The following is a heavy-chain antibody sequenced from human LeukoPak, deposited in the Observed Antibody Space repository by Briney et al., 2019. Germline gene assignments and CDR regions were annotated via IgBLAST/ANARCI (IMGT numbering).Heavy chain of an antibody. CDR3: ARFLWSGYSDAFDL. V-gene: IGHV4-59*01. CDR2: IYYSGST. J-gene: IGHJ3*01. Sequence: SETLSLTCTVSGGSISSYYWSWIRQPPGKGLEWIGYIYYSGSTNYNPSLKSRVTISVDTSKNQFSLKLSSVTAADTAVYFCARFLWSGYSDAFDLWGQGTMVTVSS. D-gene: IGHD3-3*01. CDR1: GGSISSYY.